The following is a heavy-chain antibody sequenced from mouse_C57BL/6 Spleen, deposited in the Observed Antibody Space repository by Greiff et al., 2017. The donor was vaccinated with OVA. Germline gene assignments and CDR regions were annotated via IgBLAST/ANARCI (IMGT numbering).Heavy chain of an antibody. V-gene: IGHV1-62-2*01. J-gene: IGHJ3*01. Sequence: QVQLQQSGAELVKPGASVKLSCKASGYTFTEYTIHWVKQRSGQGLEWIGWFYPGSGSIKYNEKFKDKATLTADKSSSTVYMELSRLTSEDSAVYCCARHEGEGFNYYGSSWFAYWGQGTLVTVSA. CDR1: GYTFTEYT. CDR2: FYPGSGSI. CDR3: ARHEGEGFNYYGSSWFAY. D-gene: IGHD1-1*01.